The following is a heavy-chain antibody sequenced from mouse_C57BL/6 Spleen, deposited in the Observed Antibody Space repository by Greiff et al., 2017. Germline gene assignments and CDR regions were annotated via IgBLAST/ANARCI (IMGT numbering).Heavy chain of an antibody. J-gene: IGHJ3*01. V-gene: IGHV1-55*01. CDR2: IYPGSGST. D-gene: IGHD4-1*01. CDR1: GYTFTSYW. Sequence: QVQLQQSGPELVKPGASVKMSCTASGYTFTSYWITWVRQRPGQGLGWIGDIYPGSGSTNYNEQFKSKATLTVDTSSSTAYMQLSGLTSGDSAVYYCATGASAYWGQGTLVTVSA. CDR3: ATGASAY.